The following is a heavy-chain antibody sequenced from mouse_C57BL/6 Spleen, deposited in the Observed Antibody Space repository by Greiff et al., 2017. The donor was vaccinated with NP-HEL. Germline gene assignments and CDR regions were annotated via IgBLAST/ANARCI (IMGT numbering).Heavy chain of an antibody. D-gene: IGHD2-4*01. CDR3: ARREDYDYDDGAMDY. CDR1: GYSITSGYY. CDR2: ISYDGSN. V-gene: IGHV3-6*01. Sequence: ESGPGLVKPSQSLSLTCSVTGYSITSGYYWNWIRQFPGNKLEWMGYISYDGSNNYNPSLKNRISITRDTSKNQFFLKLNSVTTEDTATYYCARREDYDYDDGAMDYWGQGTSVTVSS. J-gene: IGHJ4*01.